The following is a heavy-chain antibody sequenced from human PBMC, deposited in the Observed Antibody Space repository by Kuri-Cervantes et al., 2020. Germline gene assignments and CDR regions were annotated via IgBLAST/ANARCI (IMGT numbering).Heavy chain of an antibody. CDR3: AKRRSYSRIFDY. D-gene: IGHD6-13*01. J-gene: IGHJ4*02. Sequence: GGSLRLSCAASGFTFSGSNMNWVRQAPGKGLEWVSSISSSGSHIYYADSVKGRFTISRDNSKNTLYLQMNSLRAEDTAVYYCAKRRSYSRIFDYWGQGTLVTVSS. CDR2: ISSSGSHI. CDR1: GFTFSGSN. V-gene: IGHV3-21*04.